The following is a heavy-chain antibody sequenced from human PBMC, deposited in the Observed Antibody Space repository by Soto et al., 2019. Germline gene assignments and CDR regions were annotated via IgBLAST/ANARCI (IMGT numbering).Heavy chain of an antibody. CDR1: GGTFSRYA. V-gene: IGHV1-69*12. D-gene: IGHD3-16*01. CDR2: IIAIFGTA. CDR3: ARDIVFGGTYGMDV. J-gene: IGHJ6*02. Sequence: QVQLVQSGAEVKKPGSSVKVSCKASGGTFSRYAISWVRQAPGQGLEWMGGIIAIFGTANYAQKFQGRVTITADESTSAAYMELSSLTSEDTAVYYCARDIVFGGTYGMDVWGQGTTVTVSS.